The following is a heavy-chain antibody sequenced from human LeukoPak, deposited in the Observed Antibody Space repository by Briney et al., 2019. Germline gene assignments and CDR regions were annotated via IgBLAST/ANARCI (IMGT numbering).Heavy chain of an antibody. Sequence: GGSLRLSCAASRFTFSNYAMSWVRQAPGKGLEWVSTISGSGGSTYYADSVKGRFTISRDNSKNTLYLQMNSLRAEDTAVYYCARDDDFWSGYPDYWGQGTLVTVSS. CDR1: RFTFSNYA. J-gene: IGHJ4*02. CDR2: ISGSGGST. D-gene: IGHD3-3*01. CDR3: ARDDDFWSGYPDY. V-gene: IGHV3-23*01.